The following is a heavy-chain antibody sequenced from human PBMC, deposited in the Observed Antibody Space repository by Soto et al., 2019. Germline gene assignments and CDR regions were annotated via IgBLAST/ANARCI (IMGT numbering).Heavy chain of an antibody. D-gene: IGHD4-17*01. Sequence: QVQLVESGGGVVQPGRSLRLSCAASGFTFSSYGMHWVRQAPGKGLEWVAVIWYDGSNKYYADSVKGRFTISRDNSKNTLYLQMNSLRAEDTAVYYCARDKRLRWDAFDIWGQRTMVTVSS. V-gene: IGHV3-33*01. CDR2: IWYDGSNK. CDR1: GFTFSSYG. J-gene: IGHJ3*02. CDR3: ARDKRLRWDAFDI.